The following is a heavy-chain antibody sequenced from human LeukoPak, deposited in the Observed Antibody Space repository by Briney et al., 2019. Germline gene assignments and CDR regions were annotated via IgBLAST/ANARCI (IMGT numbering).Heavy chain of an antibody. Sequence: GGSLRLSCAASGFTFDDYTMHWVRQAPGKGLEWVSLISWDGGSTYYADSVKGRFTISRDNSKNSLYLQMNSLRTEDTALYYCAKGPSRIQLELLYFDYWGQGTLVTVSS. D-gene: IGHD5-18*01. CDR1: GFTFDDYT. CDR3: AKGPSRIQLELLYFDY. V-gene: IGHV3-43*01. CDR2: ISWDGGST. J-gene: IGHJ4*02.